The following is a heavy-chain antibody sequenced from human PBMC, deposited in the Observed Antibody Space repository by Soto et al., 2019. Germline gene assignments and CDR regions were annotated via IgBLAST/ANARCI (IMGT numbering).Heavy chain of an antibody. D-gene: IGHD1-26*01. CDR1: GFTLSNSE. J-gene: IGHJ3*02. CDR3: ARGLEYYFKPGVFDI. Sequence: EVQLVESGGGLEQPGGSLRLSCAASGFTLSNSEMNWVRQAPGKGREWVSYVGSSGNTKYYADSVKGRFTISRDKAKNSLYLQMNSLRAEDTAVYYCARGLEYYFKPGVFDIWGQGTMVTVSS. V-gene: IGHV3-48*03. CDR2: VGSSGNTK.